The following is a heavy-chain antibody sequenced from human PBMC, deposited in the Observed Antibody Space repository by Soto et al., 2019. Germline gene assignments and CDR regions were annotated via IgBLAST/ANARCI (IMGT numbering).Heavy chain of an antibody. CDR1: GGTFSSYA. J-gene: IGHJ6*02. Sequence: SVKVSCKASGGTFSSYAISCVRQAPGQGLEWMGGIIPIFGTANYAQKFQGRVTITADESTSTAYMELSSLRSEDTAVYYCARDFGCSGGSCYSRYYYYYYGMDVWGQGTTVTVSS. V-gene: IGHV1-69*13. CDR2: IIPIFGTA. D-gene: IGHD2-15*01. CDR3: ARDFGCSGGSCYSRYYYYYYGMDV.